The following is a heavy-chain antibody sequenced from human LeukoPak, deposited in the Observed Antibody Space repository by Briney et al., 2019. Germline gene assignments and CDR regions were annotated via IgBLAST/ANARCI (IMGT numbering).Heavy chain of an antibody. J-gene: IGHJ5*02. CDR3: ARDKAVTGSYIWFDP. V-gene: IGHV4-4*07. CDR2: IYTSGST. CDR1: GGSTSGYY. D-gene: IGHD6-19*01. Sequence: PSETLSLTCTVSGGSTSGYYWSWIRQPAGKGLEWIGRIYTSGSTNYNPSLRSRITMSVDTSKNQFSLNLSSVTAADTAVYYCARDKAVTGSYIWFDPWGPGTLVTVSS.